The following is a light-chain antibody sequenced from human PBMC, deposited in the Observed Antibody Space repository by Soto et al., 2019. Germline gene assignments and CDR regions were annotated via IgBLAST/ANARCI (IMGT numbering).Light chain of an antibody. V-gene: IGLV2-14*01. CDR2: DVS. CDR1: GSDVGGYRY. J-gene: IGLJ1*01. CDR3: DSYTSSSSYV. Sequence: QSALTQPASVSGSPGQSIAISCTGTGSDVGGYRYVSWYQQHPGKAPKLIIYDVSNRPSGVSDRFSGSKSGNTASLTISGLQSEDEADYYCDSYTSSSSYVFGTGTKVTDL.